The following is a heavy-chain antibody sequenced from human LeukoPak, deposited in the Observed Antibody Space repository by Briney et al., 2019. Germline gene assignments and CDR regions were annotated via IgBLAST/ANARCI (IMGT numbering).Heavy chain of an antibody. V-gene: IGHV3-7*05. CDR2: IKRDGSEK. D-gene: IGHD5-18*01. Sequence: GGSLRLSCLASGITFSSYWMSWVRQAPGKGLEWVANIKRDGSEKNYVDSVKGRFTISSDNANNSLYLQMNSLRDEDTAVYYCTTVRYRSGFDPWGQGTLVTVSS. CDR3: TTVRYRSGFDP. CDR1: GITFSSYW. J-gene: IGHJ5*02.